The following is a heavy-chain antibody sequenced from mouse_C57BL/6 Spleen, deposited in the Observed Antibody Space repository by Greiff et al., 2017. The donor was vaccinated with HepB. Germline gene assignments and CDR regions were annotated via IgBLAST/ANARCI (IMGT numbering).Heavy chain of an antibody. D-gene: IGHD1-3*01. Sequence: QVHVKQPGAELVKPGASVKMSCKASGYTFTSYWITWVKQRPGQGLEWIGDIYPGSGSTNYNEKFKSKATLTVDTSSSTAYMQLSSLTSEDSAVYYCARRSKEAWFAYWGQGTLVTVSA. CDR3: ARRSKEAWFAY. CDR1: GYTFTSYW. CDR2: IYPGSGST. J-gene: IGHJ3*01. V-gene: IGHV1-55*01.